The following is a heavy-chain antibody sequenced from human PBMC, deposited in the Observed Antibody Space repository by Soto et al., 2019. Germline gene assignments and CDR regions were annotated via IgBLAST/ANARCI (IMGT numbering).Heavy chain of an antibody. CDR3: TRDLQLWSPNNYGMDV. J-gene: IGHJ6*02. CDR1: GYTFTGYY. V-gene: IGHV1-2*02. Sequence: ASVKVSCKASGYTFTGYYMHWVRQAPGQGLEWMGWINPNSGGTNYAQKFQGRVTMTRDTSISTAYMELSRLRSDDTAVYYCTRDLQLWSPNNYGMDVWGQGTTVTVSS. D-gene: IGHD5-18*01. CDR2: INPNSGGT.